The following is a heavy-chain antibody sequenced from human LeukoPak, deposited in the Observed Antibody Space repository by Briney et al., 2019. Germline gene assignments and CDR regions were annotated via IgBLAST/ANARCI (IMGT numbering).Heavy chain of an antibody. CDR2: INPNSGGT. CDR1: GYTFTDFY. V-gene: IGHV1-2*02. Sequence: ASVKVSCKVSGYTFTDFYMHWVRQAPGQGLEWMGWINPNSGGTNYAQKFQGRVTMTRDTSISTAYMDLSRLTSDDTAVYCCARDPYYYDSSGSLNWFDPWGQGTLVTVPS. D-gene: IGHD3-22*01. CDR3: ARDPYYYDSSGSLNWFDP. J-gene: IGHJ5*02.